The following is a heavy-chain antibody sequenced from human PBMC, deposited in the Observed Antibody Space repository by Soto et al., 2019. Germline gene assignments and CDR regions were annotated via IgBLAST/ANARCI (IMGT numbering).Heavy chain of an antibody. CDR1: GFTFSSYA. V-gene: IGHV3-23*01. CDR3: AKDFPSYIAVAGTTLHYYYYYGMDV. CDR2: ISGSGGST. J-gene: IGHJ6*02. Sequence: GGSLRLSCAASGFTFSSYAMSWVRQAPGKGLEWVSAISGSGGSTYYADSVKGRFTISRDNSKNTLYLQMNSLRAEDTAVYYCAKDFPSYIAVAGTTLHYYYYYGMDVWGQGTTVTVSS. D-gene: IGHD6-19*01.